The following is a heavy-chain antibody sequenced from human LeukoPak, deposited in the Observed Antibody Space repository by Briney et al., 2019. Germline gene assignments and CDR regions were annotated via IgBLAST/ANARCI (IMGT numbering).Heavy chain of an antibody. CDR3: ARGRGSCSGGSCYDY. D-gene: IGHD2-15*01. Sequence: PGGSLRLSCAASGFTISSNYMTCVRQAPGKGLEWVSVIYSGGSTFYADSVKGRFTLSRDNSKNTVYLQMNNLRAEDTAVYYCARGRGSCSGGSCYDYWGQGTLVTVSS. CDR1: GFTISSNY. CDR2: IYSGGST. V-gene: IGHV3-53*01. J-gene: IGHJ4*02.